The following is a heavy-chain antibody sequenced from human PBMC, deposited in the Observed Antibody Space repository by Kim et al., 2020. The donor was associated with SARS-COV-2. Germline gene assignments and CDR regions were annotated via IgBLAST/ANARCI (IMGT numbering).Heavy chain of an antibody. J-gene: IGHJ5*01. V-gene: IGHV3-21*01. Sequence: GGSLRLSCAASGFAFSTYSMHWVRQAPGKGLEWVASITSGSTYIYYADAIKGRYTISRDNANNSLYLQMNSLRGEATAVYYCVRDQIGEVWFAFWGQGTL. CDR3: VRDQIGEVWFAF. CDR2: ITSGSTYI. CDR1: GFAFSTYS.